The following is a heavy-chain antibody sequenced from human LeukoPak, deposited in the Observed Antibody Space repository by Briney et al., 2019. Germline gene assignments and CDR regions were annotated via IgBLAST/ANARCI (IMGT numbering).Heavy chain of an antibody. D-gene: IGHD2-2*01. CDR3: ARHFGCSSTSCYLRKNYYYYGMDV. Sequence: SETLSLTCTVSGGSISSSMYYWSWIRQPPGRGLEWIGYIYYSGSTNYNPSLKSRVTISVDTSKNQFSLKLSSVTAADTAVYYCARHFGCSSTSCYLRKNYYYYGMDVWGQGTTVTVSS. J-gene: IGHJ6*02. CDR2: IYYSGST. CDR1: GGSISSSMYY. V-gene: IGHV4-61*05.